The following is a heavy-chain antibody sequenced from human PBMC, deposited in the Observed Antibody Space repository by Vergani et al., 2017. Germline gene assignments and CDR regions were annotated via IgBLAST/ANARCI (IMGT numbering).Heavy chain of an antibody. CDR1: GFTFDDHA. J-gene: IGHJ4*02. CDR3: AKDDRRGTIDY. CDR2: ISWNSGSI. Sequence: EVQLVESGGGLVQPGRSLRLSCAASGFTFDDHAMHWVRQAPWKGLEWVSGISWNSGSIGYADSVKGRFTISRDNAKNSLYLQMNSLRAEDTALYYCAKDDRRGTIDYWGQGTLVTVSS. V-gene: IGHV3-9*01.